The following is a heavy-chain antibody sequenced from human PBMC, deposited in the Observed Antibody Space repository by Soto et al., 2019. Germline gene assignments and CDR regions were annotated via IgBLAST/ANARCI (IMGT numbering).Heavy chain of an antibody. CDR3: ARDNADYYDSNIDY. V-gene: IGHV3-21*01. CDR1: GFTFISYS. J-gene: IGHJ4*02. D-gene: IGHD3-22*01. CDR2: ISSSSSYI. Sequence: PGGSLILSCAASGFTFISYSMNWVRQAPGKGLEWVSSISSSSSYIYYADSVKGRFTISRDNAKNSLYLQMNSLRAEDTAVYYCARDNADYYDSNIDYWGQGTLVTVSS.